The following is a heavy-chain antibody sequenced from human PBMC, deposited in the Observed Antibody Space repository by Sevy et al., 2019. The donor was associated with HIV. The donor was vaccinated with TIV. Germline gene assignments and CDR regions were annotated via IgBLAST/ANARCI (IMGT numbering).Heavy chain of an antibody. CDR1: GFTFSSYG. CDR3: ARDRYYDASGYYYYHYGLDV. V-gene: IGHV3-33*01. Sequence: GGSLRLSCAASGFTFSSYGLHWVRQAPGKGLEWVAVIWYDGSNKYYADSVKGRFTISRDNSKNTLYLHMNSLRAEDTAVYYCARDRYYDASGYYYYHYGLDVWGQGTTVTVSS. CDR2: IWYDGSNK. D-gene: IGHD3-22*01. J-gene: IGHJ6*02.